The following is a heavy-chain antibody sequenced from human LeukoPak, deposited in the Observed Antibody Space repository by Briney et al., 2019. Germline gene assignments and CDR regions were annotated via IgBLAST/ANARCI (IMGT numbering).Heavy chain of an antibody. CDR2: IIPIFGTA. Sequence: APVKVSCKASGGTFSSYAISWVRQAPGQGLEWMGGIIPIFGTANYAQKFQGRVTITTDESTSTAYMELSSLRSEDTAVYYCARVGDPQTLDYWGQGTLVTVSS. V-gene: IGHV1-69*05. CDR1: GGTFSSYA. CDR3: ARVGDPQTLDY. J-gene: IGHJ4*02. D-gene: IGHD4-23*01.